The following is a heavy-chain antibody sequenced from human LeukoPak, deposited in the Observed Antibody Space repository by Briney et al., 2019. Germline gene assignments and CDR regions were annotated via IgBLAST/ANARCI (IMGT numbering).Heavy chain of an antibody. Sequence: GASVKVSCKASGYTFATYGISWVRQAPGQGLEWMGWISAYNGNTNYAQKFQGRVTMTTDTSTSTAYMELRSLRSDDTAVYYCARDTAPNDSSGYPDDYWGQGTLVTVSP. J-gene: IGHJ4*02. CDR2: ISAYNGNT. CDR3: ARDTAPNDSSGYPDDY. CDR1: GYTFATYG. V-gene: IGHV1-18*01. D-gene: IGHD3-22*01.